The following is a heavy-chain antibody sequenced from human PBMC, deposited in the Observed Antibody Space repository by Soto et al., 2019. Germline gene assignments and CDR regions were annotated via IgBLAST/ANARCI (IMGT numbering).Heavy chain of an antibody. V-gene: IGHV4-59*08. D-gene: IGHD4-17*01. Sequence: QVQLQQSGPRLVKPSETLSLTCTVSSGPDRSHNWGWIRQPPGRGLEWIGYVYYTGDTAYNPSLRCRVTISADTSTNDISLTLNSVTAADTAVYYCVRQGIDYLHGLVDVWDQGTTVSVSS. CDR3: VRQGIDYLHGLVDV. J-gene: IGHJ6*02. CDR1: SGPDRSHN. CDR2: VYYTGDT.